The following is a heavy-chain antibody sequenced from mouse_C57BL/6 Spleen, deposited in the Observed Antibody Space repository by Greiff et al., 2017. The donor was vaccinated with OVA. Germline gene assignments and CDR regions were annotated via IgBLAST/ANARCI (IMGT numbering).Heavy chain of an antibody. CDR1: GFTFTDYY. CDR3: ARYLSTMVTTLEDAMDY. D-gene: IGHD2-2*01. V-gene: IGHV7-3*01. Sequence: EVHLVESGGGLVQPGGSLSLSCAASGFTFTDYYMSWVRQPPGKALEWLGFIRNKANGYTTEYSASVKGRFTISRDNSQSILYLQMNALRAEDSATYYCARYLSTMVTTLEDAMDYWGQGTSVTVSS. CDR2: IRNKANGYTT. J-gene: IGHJ4*01.